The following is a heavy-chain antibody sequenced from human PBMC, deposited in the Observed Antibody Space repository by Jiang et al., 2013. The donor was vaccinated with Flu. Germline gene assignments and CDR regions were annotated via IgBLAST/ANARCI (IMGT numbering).Heavy chain of an antibody. CDR3: ARAGGRTNQLVRVWFDP. CDR1: GFTFNTYS. V-gene: IGHV3-48*01. J-gene: IGHJ5*02. Sequence: VQLVESGGGLVQPGGSLRLSCAASGFTFNTYSMNRVRQAPGKGLEWVSYISSSSSTIYYADSVKGRFTISRDNAKNSLYLQMNSLRAEDTAVYYCARAGGRTNQLVRVWFDPWGQGTLVTVSS. D-gene: IGHD6-13*01. CDR2: ISSSSSTI.